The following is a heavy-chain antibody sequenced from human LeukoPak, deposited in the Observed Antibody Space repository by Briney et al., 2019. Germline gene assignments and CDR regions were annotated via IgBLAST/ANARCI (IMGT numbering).Heavy chain of an antibody. D-gene: IGHD3/OR15-3a*01. J-gene: IGHJ5*02. CDR1: GYTFTGYY. CDR3: ARVGVDLWFDP. V-gene: IGHV1-2*06. CDR2: INPNSGGT. Sequence: ASVKVSCKASGYTFTGYYILWLRQAPGQGLEWMGRINPNSGGTNYAQKFQGRVTMTRDTSISTAYMELSRLKSDDTAVYYCARVGVDLWFDPWGQGTLVTVSS.